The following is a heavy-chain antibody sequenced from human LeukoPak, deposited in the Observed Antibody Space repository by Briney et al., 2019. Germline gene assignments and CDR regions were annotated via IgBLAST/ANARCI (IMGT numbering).Heavy chain of an antibody. D-gene: IGHD3-10*01. Sequence: SETLSLTCTVSGGSISSYHWSWIRQPAGKGLEWIGRIYTSGSTNYNPSLKSRVTMSVDTSKNQFSLKLSSVTAADTAVYYCARDFSGITMVRGVILPFDYWGQGTLVTVSS. CDR3: ARDFSGITMVRGVILPFDY. J-gene: IGHJ4*02. CDR2: IYTSGST. V-gene: IGHV4-4*07. CDR1: GGSISSYH.